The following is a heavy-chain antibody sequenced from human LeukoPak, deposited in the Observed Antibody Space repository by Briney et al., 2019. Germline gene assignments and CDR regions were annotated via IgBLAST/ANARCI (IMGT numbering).Heavy chain of an antibody. CDR2: VSSSGGST. D-gene: IGHD3-10*01. Sequence: GGSLRLSCAASGFIFISYAISWVRQAPGKGLEWVSGVSSSGGSTFYADSGKGRPFLPRHNPKITLYLQMTSLRAEDTAVYYCAKLAFGEFTDCWGQGTLVTVSS. CDR3: AKLAFGEFTDC. J-gene: IGHJ4*02. V-gene: IGHV3-23*01. CDR1: GFIFISYA.